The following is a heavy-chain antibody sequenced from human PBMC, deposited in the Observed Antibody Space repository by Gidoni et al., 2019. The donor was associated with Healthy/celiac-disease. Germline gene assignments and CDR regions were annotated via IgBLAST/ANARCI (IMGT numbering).Heavy chain of an antibody. CDR1: GFTFSSYA. Sequence: QVQLVESGGGVVQPGGSLRLSCAASGFTFSSYAMHWVRQAPGKGLGWVAVISYDGSNKYYADSVKGRFTISRDNSKNTLYLQMNSLRAEDTAVYYCARDVWLLLGGAFDIWGQGTMVTVSS. CDR3: ARDVWLLLGGAFDI. V-gene: IGHV3-30-3*01. CDR2: ISYDGSNK. J-gene: IGHJ3*02. D-gene: IGHD3-22*01.